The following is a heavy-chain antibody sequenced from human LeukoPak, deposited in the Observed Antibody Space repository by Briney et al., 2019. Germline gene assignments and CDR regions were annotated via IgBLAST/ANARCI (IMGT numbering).Heavy chain of an antibody. Sequence: GGSLRLSCAASGFTFSTYGMHWVRQAPGKGLEWVAVIWYDGSEKYYADSVKGRFTISRDNSKNTLYLQMNSLRAEDTAVYYCARARTRYSGSYGGAFDIWGQGTMVTVSS. V-gene: IGHV3-33*01. J-gene: IGHJ3*02. CDR3: ARARTRYSGSYGGAFDI. D-gene: IGHD1-26*01. CDR1: GFTFSTYG. CDR2: IWYDGSEK.